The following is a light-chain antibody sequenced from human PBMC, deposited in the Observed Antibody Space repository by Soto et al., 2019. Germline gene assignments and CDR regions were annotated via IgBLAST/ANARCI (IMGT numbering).Light chain of an antibody. CDR2: RAS. V-gene: IGKV1-5*03. Sequence: EIQMTQSPSTLSASVGDRVTITCRASQSIDSWLAWYQQKPGKAPKLLIYRASSLESGVPSRFSGSGSGTEFTLTISSLQPDDFATYYSQQYKTYMYNFAQGTKLEIK. CDR1: QSIDSW. CDR3: QQYKTYMYN. J-gene: IGKJ2*01.